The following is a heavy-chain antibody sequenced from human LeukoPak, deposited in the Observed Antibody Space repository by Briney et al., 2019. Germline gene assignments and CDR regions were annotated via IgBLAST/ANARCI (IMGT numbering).Heavy chain of an antibody. CDR1: GGSISSSIHY. CDR2: IFYAGST. V-gene: IGHV4-39*01. CDR3: ARFSRNDLVPAAYAFDI. D-gene: IGHD2-2*01. J-gene: IGHJ3*02. Sequence: SQTLSLTCTVSGGSISSSIHYWGGIRPPPGKGVEWIGNIFYAGSTAYKPSLKSRVTISVDTSKNQFSLKLSSVTASDTAVYYCARFSRNDLVPAAYAFDIWGQGTLVTVSS.